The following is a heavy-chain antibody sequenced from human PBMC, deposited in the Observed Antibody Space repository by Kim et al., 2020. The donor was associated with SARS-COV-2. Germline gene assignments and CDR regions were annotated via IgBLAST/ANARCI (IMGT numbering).Heavy chain of an antibody. J-gene: IGHJ4*02. CDR3: ARAPYSSSWYYFDY. D-gene: IGHD6-13*01. Sequence: NPSLKSRVTISVDTSKNQFSLKLSSVTAADTAVYYCARAPYSSSWYYFDYWGQGPLVTVSS. V-gene: IGHV4-59*01.